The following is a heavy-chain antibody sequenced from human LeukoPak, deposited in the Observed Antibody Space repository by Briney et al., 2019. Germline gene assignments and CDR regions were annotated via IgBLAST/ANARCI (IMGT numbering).Heavy chain of an antibody. Sequence: GRSLRLSCAASGFTFSSYAMHWVRQAPGKGLEWVSYIRSSGSTIYYADSVKGRFTISRDNAKNSLYLQMNSLRAEDTAVYYCAREIAEQWLVLHDAFDIWGQGTMVTVSS. CDR2: IRSSGSTI. V-gene: IGHV3-48*03. J-gene: IGHJ3*02. CDR1: GFTFSSYA. CDR3: AREIAEQWLVLHDAFDI. D-gene: IGHD6-19*01.